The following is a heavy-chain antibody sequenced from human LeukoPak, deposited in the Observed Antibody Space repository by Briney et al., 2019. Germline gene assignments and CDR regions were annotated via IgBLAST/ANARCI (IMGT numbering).Heavy chain of an antibody. CDR2: ISGTGHST. J-gene: IGHJ5*01. CDR1: GFTLSSYA. V-gene: IGHV3-23*01. CDR3: ARVAEKSLTTVEKGWFDS. Sequence: GGSLRLSCTASGFTLSSYAMSWVRQAPGKGLEWVSAISGTGHSTYYADSVKTRFTIPRDNYQNTLFVQMNSLRVEDTAVYYCARVAEKSLTTVEKGWFDSWGQGTLVTVSS. D-gene: IGHD4-11*01.